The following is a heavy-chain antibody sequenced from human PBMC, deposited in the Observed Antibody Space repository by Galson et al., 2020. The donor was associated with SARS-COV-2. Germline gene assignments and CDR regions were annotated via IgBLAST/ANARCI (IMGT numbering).Heavy chain of an antibody. CDR2: ITGNSGAI. CDR1: GFTLSKYG. J-gene: IGHJ4*02. CDR3: ARGYHDADDY. D-gene: IGHD3-16*02. Sequence: GGSLRLSCAASGFTLSKYGMSWVRQAPGKGLEWVSAITGNSGAIYYADSVKGRFTVSRDNSMNTLYLQMNSLRAEDTALYYCARGYHDADDYWGQGTLFTVSS. V-gene: IGHV3-23*01.